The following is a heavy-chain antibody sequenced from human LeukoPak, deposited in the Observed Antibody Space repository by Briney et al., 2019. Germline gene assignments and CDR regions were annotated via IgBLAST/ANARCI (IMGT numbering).Heavy chain of an antibody. CDR2: INPNSGGT. Sequence: GASVKVSCKASGYTFTGYHMHWVRQAPGQGLEWMGWINPNSGGTNYAQKFQGRVTMTRDTSISTAYMELSRLRSDDTAVYYCARGPLRYYDSSGYSDYWGQGTLVTVSS. D-gene: IGHD3-22*01. CDR1: GYTFTGYH. J-gene: IGHJ4*02. V-gene: IGHV1-2*02. CDR3: ARGPLRYYDSSGYSDY.